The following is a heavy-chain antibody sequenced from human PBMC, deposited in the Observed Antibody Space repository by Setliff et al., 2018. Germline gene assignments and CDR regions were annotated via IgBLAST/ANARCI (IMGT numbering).Heavy chain of an antibody. CDR1: GFTFSSYG. CDR2: IKQDGSEK. CDR3: AKGYCSSTSCYVDY. D-gene: IGHD2-2*01. Sequence: PGGSLRLSCAASGFTFSSYGMNWVRQAPGKGLEWVANIKQDGSEKYYVDSVKGRFTISRDNAKNSLYLQMNSLRAEDMALYYCAKGYCSSTSCYVDYWGQGTLVTVSS. J-gene: IGHJ4*02. V-gene: IGHV3-7*03.